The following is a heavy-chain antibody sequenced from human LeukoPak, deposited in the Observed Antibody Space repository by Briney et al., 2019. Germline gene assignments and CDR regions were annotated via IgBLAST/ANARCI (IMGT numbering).Heavy chain of an antibody. Sequence: GGSLRLSCAASGFTFSSYAMSWVRQAPGKGLEWVSAISGSGGSTYYADSVKGRFTISRDNSKNTLYLQTNSLRAEDTAVYYCAKSDIVVVVAATTYYFDYWGQGTLVTVSS. J-gene: IGHJ4*02. V-gene: IGHV3-23*01. CDR1: GFTFSSYA. CDR3: AKSDIVVVVAATTYYFDY. CDR2: ISGSGGST. D-gene: IGHD2-15*01.